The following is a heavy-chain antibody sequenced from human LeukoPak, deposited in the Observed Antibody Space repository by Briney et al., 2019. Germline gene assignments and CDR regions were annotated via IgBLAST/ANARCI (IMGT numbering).Heavy chain of an antibody. V-gene: IGHV7-4-1*02. CDR1: GYTFTSYA. Sequence: ASVKVSCKASGYTFTSYAINWVRQAPGQGLEFMGWINTYTGNPTYAQAFTGRFVSSVDTSVSTAYLQISRLKTEDTAVYYCASMGANGFDMWGQGTTVTVSS. D-gene: IGHD3-16*01. CDR3: ASMGANGFDM. J-gene: IGHJ3*02. CDR2: INTYTGNP.